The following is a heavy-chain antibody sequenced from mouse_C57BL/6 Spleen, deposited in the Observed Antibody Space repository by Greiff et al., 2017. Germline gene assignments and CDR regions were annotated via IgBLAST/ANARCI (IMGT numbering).Heavy chain of an antibody. CDR1: GYAFTNYL. J-gene: IGHJ4*01. D-gene: IGHD1-1*01. Sequence: QVQLKQSGAELVRPGTSVKVSCKASGYAFTNYLIEWVKQRPGQGLEWIGVINPGSGGTNYNEKFKGKATLTADKSSSTAYMQLSSLTSEDSAVXFCARRGYGSSYGAMDYWGQGTSVTVSS. CDR3: ARRGYGSSYGAMDY. CDR2: INPGSGGT. V-gene: IGHV1-54*01.